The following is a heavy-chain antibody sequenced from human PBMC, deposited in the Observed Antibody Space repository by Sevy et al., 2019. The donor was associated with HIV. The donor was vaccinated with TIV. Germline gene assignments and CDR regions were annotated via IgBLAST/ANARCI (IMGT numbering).Heavy chain of an antibody. CDR3: AKGGIWSTPTWFDP. V-gene: IGHV3-23*01. CDR1: GFTFSSFA. Sequence: GGSLRLSCAASGFTFSSFAMSWVRQAPGKGLEWVSAIIGSGASTNYADSVKGRFTISIDSSKNTLYLQMNSLRAEDTAVYYCAKGGIWSTPTWFDPWGQGTLVTVSS. J-gene: IGHJ5*02. D-gene: IGHD3-3*01. CDR2: IIGSGAST.